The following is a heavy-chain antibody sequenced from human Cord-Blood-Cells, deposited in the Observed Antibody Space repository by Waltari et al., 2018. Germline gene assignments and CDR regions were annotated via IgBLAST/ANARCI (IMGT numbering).Heavy chain of an antibody. V-gene: IGHV4-34*01. CDR2: IKHSGST. CDR3: ARGGGSYYNWFDP. Sequence: LQLQQWGAGLLKPSETLSLPCAVYGGSFGGYYWSWIRQPPGKGLEWMGEIKHSGSTNYNPSLKSRVTISVDTSKNQFSLKLSSVTAADTAVYYCARGGGSYYNWFDPWGQGTLVTVSS. D-gene: IGHD1-26*01. CDR1: GGSFGGYY. J-gene: IGHJ5*02.